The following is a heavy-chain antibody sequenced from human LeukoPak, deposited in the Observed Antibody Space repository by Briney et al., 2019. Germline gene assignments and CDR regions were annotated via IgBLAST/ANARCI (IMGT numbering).Heavy chain of an antibody. CDR1: GFTFSSYA. Sequence: GRSLRLSCAASGFTFSSYAMHWVRQAPGKGLEWVAVISYDGSNKYYADSVKSRFTISRDNSKNTLYLQMNSLRAEDTAVYYCARAMAYYYYGMDVWGQGTTVTVSS. CDR3: ARAMAYYYYGMDV. V-gene: IGHV3-30-3*01. CDR2: ISYDGSNK. J-gene: IGHJ6*02. D-gene: IGHD3-10*01.